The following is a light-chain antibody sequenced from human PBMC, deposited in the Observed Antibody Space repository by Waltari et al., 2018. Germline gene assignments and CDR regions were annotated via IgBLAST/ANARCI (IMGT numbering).Light chain of an antibody. Sequence: QLVLTQSPSAYASLGALSMLTCTLDRGHSSKIFAWHQQQPEKGPRYLMKVNSDGRLTKGEEIPDRCSGSGSGAERYLTISSVQSEDEADYYCQSGGHGTWVFGGGTKMTVL. CDR3: QSGGHGTWV. V-gene: IGLV4-69*01. J-gene: IGLJ3*02. CDR2: VNSDGRL. CDR1: RGHSSKI.